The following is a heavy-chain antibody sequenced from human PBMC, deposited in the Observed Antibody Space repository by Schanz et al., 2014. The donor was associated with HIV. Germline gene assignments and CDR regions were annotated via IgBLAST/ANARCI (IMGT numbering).Heavy chain of an antibody. CDR3: ARDSGPGIY. V-gene: IGHV3-7*01. Sequence: EVQLVESGGGLVQPGGSLRLSCAASGFTFSRYWMSWVRQAPGKGLEWVANIKQDGSEKHYVASVKGRFTISRDNAKNLLYLQMSSLRAEDTAVYYCARDSGPGIYWGQGTLVTVSS. D-gene: IGHD3-10*01. CDR2: IKQDGSEK. J-gene: IGHJ4*02. CDR1: GFTFSRYW.